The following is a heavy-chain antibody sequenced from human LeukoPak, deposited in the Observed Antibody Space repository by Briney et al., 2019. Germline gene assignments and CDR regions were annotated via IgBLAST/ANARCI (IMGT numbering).Heavy chain of an antibody. J-gene: IGHJ4*02. CDR2: ITGSGGTT. CDR1: RFTFSSYG. CDR3: VKERDHSGTGVFDF. Sequence: PGGSLTLSCAASRFTFSSYGMSWVRQAPGKGLEWVSGITGSGGTTYYADSVRGRFIISRDNSKNTLHLQMSSLSAEDTAIYYCVKERDHSGTGVFDFWGQGTLVTVSS. D-gene: IGHD1-26*01. V-gene: IGHV3-23*01.